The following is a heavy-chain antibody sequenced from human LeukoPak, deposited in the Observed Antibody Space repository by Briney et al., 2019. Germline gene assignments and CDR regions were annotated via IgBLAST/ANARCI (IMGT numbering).Heavy chain of an antibody. J-gene: IGHJ4*02. CDR2: ISSSSSTI. V-gene: IGHV3-48*01. CDR3: AKPAKTDYADY. D-gene: IGHD1-14*01. CDR1: GFTFSSYS. Sequence: GGSLRLSCAASGFTFSSYSMNWVRQAPGKGLEWVSYISSSSSTIYYADSVKGRFTISRDNAKNSLYLQMNSLRAEDTALYYCAKPAKTDYADYWGQGTLVTVSS.